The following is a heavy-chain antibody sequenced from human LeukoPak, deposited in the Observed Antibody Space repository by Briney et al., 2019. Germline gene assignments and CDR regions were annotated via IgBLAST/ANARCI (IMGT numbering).Heavy chain of an antibody. D-gene: IGHD2-15*01. CDR1: GFTFSRYA. Sequence: PGGSLRLSCAASGFTFSRYAMSWLRQAPGKGLEWVSVISGSGGSTHYADSVKGRFTISRDNSKSTLYLQMNSLRAENTAVYYCVKRWIGSTCPHYYFDYWGQGTLVTVSS. J-gene: IGHJ4*02. V-gene: IGHV3-23*01. CDR3: VKRWIGSTCPHYYFDY. CDR2: ISGSGGST.